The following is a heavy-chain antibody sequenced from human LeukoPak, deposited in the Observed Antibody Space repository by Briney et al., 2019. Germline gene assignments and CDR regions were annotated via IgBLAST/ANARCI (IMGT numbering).Heavy chain of an antibody. CDR2: MNPINGNT. CDR3: VRDGEGVAISVNFWFDP. V-gene: IGHV1-8*01. CDR1: GFTLTNYD. J-gene: IGHJ5*02. D-gene: IGHD3-10*01. Sequence: ASVKVSCKASGFTLTNYDINWVRQAPGQGLEWMGWMNPINGNTGYARKFQGRVTMTRDTSISTAYMELRSLTSEDTAIYYYVRDGEGVAISVNFWFDPWGQGMLVAVSS.